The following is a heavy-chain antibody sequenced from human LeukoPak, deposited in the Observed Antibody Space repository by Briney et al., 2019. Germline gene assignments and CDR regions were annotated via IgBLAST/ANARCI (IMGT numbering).Heavy chain of an antibody. CDR2: IEYDGTNK. Sequence: GGSLSLSCVASGFTFSNFGMHWVRQAPGKGLEWLAFIEYDGTNKYYVDSVKGRFTISRDNSKNTLYLQVSSLRAEDTAVYYCAKDSTWIKLEGYFDYWGQGILVTVSS. CDR3: AKDSTWIKLEGYFDY. J-gene: IGHJ4*02. V-gene: IGHV3-30*02. D-gene: IGHD2-2*03. CDR1: GFTFSNFG.